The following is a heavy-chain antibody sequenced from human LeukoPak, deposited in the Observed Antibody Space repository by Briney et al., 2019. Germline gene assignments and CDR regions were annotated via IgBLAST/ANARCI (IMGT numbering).Heavy chain of an antibody. CDR1: GFTVSSNS. CDR3: AKARRIQLWLS. Sequence: PGGSLRLSCTVSGFTVSSNSMSWVRQAPGKGLEWVSFIYSDNTHYSDSVKGRFTISRDNSKNTLYLQMNSLRAEDTAVYYCAKARRIQLWLSWGQGTLVTVSS. CDR2: IYSDNT. J-gene: IGHJ5*02. D-gene: IGHD5-18*01. V-gene: IGHV3-53*01.